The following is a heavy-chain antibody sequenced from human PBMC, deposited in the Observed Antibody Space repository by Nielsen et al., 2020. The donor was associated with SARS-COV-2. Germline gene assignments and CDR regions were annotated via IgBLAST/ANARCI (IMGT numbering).Heavy chain of an antibody. CDR3: VRGLQVPNGLAHR. V-gene: IGHV3-74*01. CDR2: INSDGSST. D-gene: IGHD3-16*01. CDR1: RFTFSNYW. Sequence: GESLKISCAASRFTFSNYWMHWVRQAPGKGLVWVSRINSDGSSTSYADSVKGRFTISRDNAKNTLYLQMNSLRAEDTAVYYCVRGLQVPNGLAHRWGQGTLVTVSS. J-gene: IGHJ4*02.